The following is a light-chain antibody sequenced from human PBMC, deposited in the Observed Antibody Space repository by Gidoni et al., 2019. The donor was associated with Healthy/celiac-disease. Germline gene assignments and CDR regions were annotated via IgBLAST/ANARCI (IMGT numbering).Light chain of an antibody. Sequence: DIQMTQSPSTLSASVGDRVTITCRASQSISSWLAWYQQKPGKAPKLLIYKASSLESGVPPRFSGSGSGTEFTLTISSLQPDDFATYYCQQYNSYPYTFXQXTKLEIK. CDR3: QQYNSYPYT. CDR2: KAS. CDR1: QSISSW. V-gene: IGKV1-5*03. J-gene: IGKJ2*01.